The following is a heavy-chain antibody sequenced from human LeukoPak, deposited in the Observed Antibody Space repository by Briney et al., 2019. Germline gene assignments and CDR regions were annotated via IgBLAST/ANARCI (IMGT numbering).Heavy chain of an antibody. CDR3: ARIGNNNYFDS. V-gene: IGHV1-2*02. D-gene: IGHD1/OR15-1a*01. CDR2: INPNSGGT. CDR1: VYTFTDYY. Sequence: ASVKVSCKAAVYTFTDYYLHWVRQAPGQGLEWMGWINPNSGGTNYAQTFQCRITMTRDTSLTTVYLALRRPGSDETAVQYCARIGNNNYFDSWGQGTLVTVSS. J-gene: IGHJ4*02.